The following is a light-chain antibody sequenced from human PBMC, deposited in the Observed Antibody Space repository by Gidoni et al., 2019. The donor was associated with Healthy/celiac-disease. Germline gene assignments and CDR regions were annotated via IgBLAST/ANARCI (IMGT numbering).Light chain of an antibody. CDR1: QSVSSY. CDR3: QLRSNWPPLT. J-gene: IGKJ4*01. CDR2: DAS. V-gene: IGKV3-11*01. Sequence: EIVLTQSPATLSLSPGERATLSCRASQSVSSYLAWYQQKPGQAPRLLIYDASNRATGIPAISSLEPEDFAVYYCQLRSNWPPLTFGGGTKVEIK.